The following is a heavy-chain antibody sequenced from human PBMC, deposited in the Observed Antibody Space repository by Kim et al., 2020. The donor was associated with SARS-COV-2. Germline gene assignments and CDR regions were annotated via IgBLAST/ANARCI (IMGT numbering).Heavy chain of an antibody. Sequence: SVKVSCKASGFTFTSSAVQWVRQARGQRLEWIGWIVVGSGNTNYAQKFQERVTITRDMSTSTAYMELSSLRSEDTAVYYCAADPGPIYYYDSSGYPAYWGQGTLVTVSS. CDR1: GFTFTSSA. V-gene: IGHV1-58*01. CDR2: IVVGSGNT. J-gene: IGHJ4*02. CDR3: AADPGPIYYYDSSGYPAY. D-gene: IGHD3-22*01.